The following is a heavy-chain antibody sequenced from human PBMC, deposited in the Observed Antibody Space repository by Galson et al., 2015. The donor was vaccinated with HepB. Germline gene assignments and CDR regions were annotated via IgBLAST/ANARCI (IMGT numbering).Heavy chain of an antibody. CDR2: IIPILGIA. CDR1: GGTFSSYA. D-gene: IGHD5-12*01. V-gene: IGHV1-69*04. J-gene: IGHJ4*02. CDR3: ARADSGYDYDADY. Sequence: SVKVSCKASGGTFSSYAISWVRQAPGQGLEWMGRIIPILGIANYAQKFQGRVTITADKSTSTAYMELSSLRSEDTAVYYCARADSGYDYDADYWGQGTLVTVSS.